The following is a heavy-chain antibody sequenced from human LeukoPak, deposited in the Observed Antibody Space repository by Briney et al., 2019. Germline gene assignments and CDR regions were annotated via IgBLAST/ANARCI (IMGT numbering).Heavy chain of an antibody. CDR3: ARVGMVRGVGYYFDY. D-gene: IGHD3-10*01. CDR2: ISGSGGST. J-gene: IGHJ4*02. V-gene: IGHV3-23*01. Sequence: GGSLRLSCAASGFTFSSYAMSWVRQAPGKGLEWVSAISGSGGSTYYADSVKGRFTISRDNSKNTLYLQMNSPRAEDTAVYYCARVGMVRGVGYYFDYWGQGTLVTVSS. CDR1: GFTFSSYA.